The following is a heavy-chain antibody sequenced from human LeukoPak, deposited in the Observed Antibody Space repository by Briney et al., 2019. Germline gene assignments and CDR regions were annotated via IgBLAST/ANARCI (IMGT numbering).Heavy chain of an antibody. CDR3: ARGTSYFTYFYYDSSGYYFDY. CDR2: IYYSGST. D-gene: IGHD3-22*01. J-gene: IGHJ4*02. Sequence: SETLSLTCTVSGGSISSYYWSWIRQPPGKGLEWIGYIYYSGSTNYNPSLKSRVTISVDTSKNQFSLKLSSVTAADTAVYYCARGTSYFTYFYYDSSGYYFDYWGQGTLVTVSS. CDR1: GGSISSYY. V-gene: IGHV4-59*01.